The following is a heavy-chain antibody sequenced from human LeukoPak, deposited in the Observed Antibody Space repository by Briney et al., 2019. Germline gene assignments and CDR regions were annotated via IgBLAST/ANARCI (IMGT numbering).Heavy chain of an antibody. Sequence: SETLSLTCTVSGGSSNSYYWRCIRQPPGKALEWIGYIYYRGGTNYNPSLESRVTISGDTYKNEFSLKLTSVTAADTAVYYCARGRLIVAPGVYYFEYWGQGTLVTVSS. V-gene: IGHV4-59*08. CDR3: ARGRLIVAPGVYYFEY. CDR2: IYYRGGT. CDR1: GGSSNSYY. D-gene: IGHD5-12*01. J-gene: IGHJ4*02.